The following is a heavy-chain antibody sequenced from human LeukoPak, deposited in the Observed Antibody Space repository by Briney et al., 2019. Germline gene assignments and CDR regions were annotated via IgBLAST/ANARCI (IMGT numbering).Heavy chain of an antibody. D-gene: IGHD6-6*01. Sequence: PSETLSLTCTVSGGSISDYYWSWIRQPPGKGLEWIGYVYYSGSTSYNPSLKSRVTISVDTSKNQFSLKVSSVTAADTALYYCARGHLVFAYWGQGTLVIVSS. J-gene: IGHJ4*02. CDR2: VYYSGST. CDR1: GGSISDYY. CDR3: ARGHLVFAY. V-gene: IGHV4-59*01.